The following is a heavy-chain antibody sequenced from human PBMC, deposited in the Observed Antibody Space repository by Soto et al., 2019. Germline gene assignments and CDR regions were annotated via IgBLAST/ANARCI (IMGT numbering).Heavy chain of an antibody. D-gene: IGHD4-17*01. CDR2: ISAYNGNT. J-gene: IGHJ5*02. CDR1: GGTFSSYA. CDR3: ARSKGGYGDSPFDP. V-gene: IGHV1-18*01. Sequence: GASVKVSCKASGGTFSSYAISWVRQAPGQGLEWMGWISAYNGNTNYAQKLQGRVTMTTDTSTSTAYMELRSLRSDDTAVYYCARSKGGYGDSPFDPWGQGTLVTVSS.